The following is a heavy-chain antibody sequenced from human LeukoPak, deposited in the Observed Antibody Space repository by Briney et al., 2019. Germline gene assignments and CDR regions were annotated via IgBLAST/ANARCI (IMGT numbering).Heavy chain of an antibody. CDR3: ARDAGSSWLNDYYYYMDV. CDR1: GGSISSSSYY. J-gene: IGHJ6*03. CDR2: IYYSGST. D-gene: IGHD6-13*01. Sequence: SETLSLTCTVSGGSISSSSYYWGWIRQPPGKGLEWIGSIYYSGSTYYNPSLKSRVTISVDTSKNQFSLKLSSVTAADTAVYYCARDAGSSWLNDYYYYMDVWGKGTTVTVSS. V-gene: IGHV4-39*07.